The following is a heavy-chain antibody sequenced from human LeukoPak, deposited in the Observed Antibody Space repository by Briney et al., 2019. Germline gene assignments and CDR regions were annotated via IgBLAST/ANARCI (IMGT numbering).Heavy chain of an antibody. CDR1: GGSFSGYY. V-gene: IGHV4-34*01. Sequence: SETLSLTCAVYGGSFSGYYWSWIRQPPGKGLEWIGEINHSGSPNYNPSLKSRVTISVDTSKNQFSLKLSSVTAADTAVYYCARGPSFGELLYRVVPFDYWGQGTLVTVSS. CDR3: ARGPSFGELLYRVVPFDY. D-gene: IGHD3-10*01. CDR2: INHSGSP. J-gene: IGHJ4*02.